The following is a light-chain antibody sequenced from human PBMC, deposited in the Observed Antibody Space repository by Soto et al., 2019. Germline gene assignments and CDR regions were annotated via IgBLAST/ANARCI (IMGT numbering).Light chain of an antibody. CDR2: AAS. V-gene: IGKV1-6*01. CDR3: LQVYISPPT. J-gene: IGKJ1*01. CDR1: QGIRND. Sequence: AIQMTQSPSSLSASVGDRVTITCRASQGIRNDLGWYQQKPGKAPKLLIYAASSLQSGVPSRFRGSGSGTDFTLTISSLQPEDFETYFCLQVYISPPTFGQGTKGEIK.